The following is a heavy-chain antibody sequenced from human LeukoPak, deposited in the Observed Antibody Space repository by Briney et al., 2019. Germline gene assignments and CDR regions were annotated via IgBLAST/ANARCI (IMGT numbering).Heavy chain of an antibody. CDR3: ARAFDSRDAFDI. V-gene: IGHV1-69*01. D-gene: IGHD3-22*01. CDR1: GGTFSSYA. Sequence: SVKVSCTASGGTFSSYAISWVRQAPGQGLEWMGGIIPIFGTANYAQKFQGRVTITADESTSTAYMELSSLRSEDTAVYYCARAFDSRDAFDIWGQGTMVTVSS. J-gene: IGHJ3*02. CDR2: IIPIFGTA.